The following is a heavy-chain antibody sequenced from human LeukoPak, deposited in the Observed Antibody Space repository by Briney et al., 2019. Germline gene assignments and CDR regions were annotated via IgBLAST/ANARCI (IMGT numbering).Heavy chain of an antibody. Sequence: GGSLRLSCAASGFTFSSYSMNWVRQAPGKGLEWVSSISSSSSYIYYADSVKGRFTISRDNAKNSLYLQMNSLRAEDTAVYYRARDLGSGSSFDYWGQGTLVTVSS. CDR2: ISSSSSYI. J-gene: IGHJ4*02. D-gene: IGHD3-10*01. V-gene: IGHV3-21*01. CDR3: ARDLGSGSSFDY. CDR1: GFTFSSYS.